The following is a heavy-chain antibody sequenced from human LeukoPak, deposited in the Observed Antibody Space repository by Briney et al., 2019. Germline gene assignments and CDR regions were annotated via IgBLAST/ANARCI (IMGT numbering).Heavy chain of an antibody. CDR1: GDSVSSNSAA. J-gene: IGHJ6*02. D-gene: IGHD2-21*02. Sequence: SQTLSLTCAISGDSVSSNSAAWNWIRQSPSRGLEWLGRTYYRSKWYNDYAVSVKSRITINPDTSKNQFSLKLSSVTAADTALYYCARQSCGGDCEHYYYYGMDVWGQGTTVTVSS. CDR2: TYYRSKWYN. CDR3: ARQSCGGDCEHYYYYGMDV. V-gene: IGHV6-1*01.